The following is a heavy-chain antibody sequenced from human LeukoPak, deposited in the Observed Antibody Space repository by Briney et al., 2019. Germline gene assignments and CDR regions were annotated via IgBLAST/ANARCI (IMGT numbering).Heavy chain of an antibody. V-gene: IGHV3-23*01. CDR3: AKFVSPSNPDYFDF. J-gene: IGHJ4*02. Sequence: PGGSLRLSCAASGFTFSNYAMSWVRQAPGKGLEWVSGISGSGGSTYYADSVKGRFTISRDNSRNTLYLQLNSLRVEVTAVYYCAKFVSPSNPDYFDFWGQGTLVTVSS. D-gene: IGHD2-21*01. CDR1: GFTFSNYA. CDR2: ISGSGGST.